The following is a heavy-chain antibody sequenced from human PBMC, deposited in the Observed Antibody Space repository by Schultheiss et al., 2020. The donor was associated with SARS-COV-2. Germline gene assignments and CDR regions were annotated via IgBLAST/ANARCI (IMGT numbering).Heavy chain of an antibody. Sequence: GESLKISCAASGFTFSSYSMNWVRQTPGKGLEWVSGISGRDFSTDYTDSVKGRFTISRDNSKNTLYLQMNSLRAEDTAVYYCAKGDSSGSNYYGMDVWGQGTTVTVSS. J-gene: IGHJ6*02. CDR2: ISGRDFST. V-gene: IGHV3-23*01. D-gene: IGHD3-22*01. CDR1: GFTFSSYS. CDR3: AKGDSSGSNYYGMDV.